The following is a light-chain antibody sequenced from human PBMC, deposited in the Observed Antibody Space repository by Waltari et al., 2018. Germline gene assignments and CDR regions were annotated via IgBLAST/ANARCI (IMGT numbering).Light chain of an antibody. J-gene: IGLJ1*01. CDR3: QSADTSGAYV. Sequence: SYELTQPPSVSVSPGQTATITCSGDALPKQYAYWYQQRPGQAPGLMISRDTERPAGVPERFSGSTSGTTVSLTITGVQAEDEADYYCQSADTSGAYVFGPGTRVTVL. V-gene: IGLV3-25*03. CDR2: RDT. CDR1: ALPKQY.